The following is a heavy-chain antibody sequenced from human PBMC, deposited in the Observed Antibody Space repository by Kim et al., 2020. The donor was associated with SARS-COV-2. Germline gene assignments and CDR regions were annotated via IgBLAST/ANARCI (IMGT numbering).Heavy chain of an antibody. CDR2: AYYIGNT. CDR1: GGSLSSSSYY. J-gene: IGHJ6*01. Sequence: SETLSLTCTVSGGSLSSSSYYWGWIRQPPGKGLEWIGTAYYIGNTYYNPSLKSRVTISVDTSKNQFSLKLGSVTAAATAVYYCARHQRYSSGRYVAFYY. V-gene: IGHV4-39*01. D-gene: IGHD6-19*01. CDR3: ARHQRYSSGRYVAFYY.